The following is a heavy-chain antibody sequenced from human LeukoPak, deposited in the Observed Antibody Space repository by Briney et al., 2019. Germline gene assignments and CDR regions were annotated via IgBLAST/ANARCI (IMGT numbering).Heavy chain of an antibody. CDR3: ARGLFAAGSYYNFFDY. Sequence: QPGGSLSLSCAASGFTVSSKYMSWVRQAPGKGLEWVSGIFSGGRTSDADSVKGRFTSSTYNSNNMLYLTMTSLRGEDTAVYYCARGLFAAGSYYNFFDYWAQGTLVTVSS. CDR2: IFSGGRT. D-gene: IGHD3-10*01. CDR1: GFTVSSKY. J-gene: IGHJ4*02. V-gene: IGHV3-66*01.